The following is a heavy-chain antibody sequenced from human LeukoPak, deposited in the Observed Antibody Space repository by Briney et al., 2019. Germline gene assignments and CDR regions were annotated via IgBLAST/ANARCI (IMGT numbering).Heavy chain of an antibody. D-gene: IGHD3-10*01. Sequence: GGSLRLSCAASGFTVSSNYMSWVRQAPGKGLEWVSVIYSGGSTYYADSVKGRFTISRDNSKSTLYIQMNSLRAEDTAVYYCARGFYYGSGITDQTVRSDAFDIWGQGTMVTVSS. CDR1: GFTVSSNY. J-gene: IGHJ3*02. V-gene: IGHV3-53*01. CDR3: ARGFYYGSGITDQTVRSDAFDI. CDR2: IYSGGST.